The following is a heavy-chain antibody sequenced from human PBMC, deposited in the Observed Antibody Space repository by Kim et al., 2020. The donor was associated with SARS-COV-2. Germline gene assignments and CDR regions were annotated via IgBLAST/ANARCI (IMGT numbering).Heavy chain of an antibody. J-gene: IGHJ6*02. D-gene: IGHD1-26*01. Sequence: AVSVKDRFTLSRDNAKNTLYLQMDSLRAEDTAVYYCARVSSGYYYGMDVWGRGTTVTVSS. V-gene: IGHV3-74*01. CDR3: ARVSSGYYYGMDV.